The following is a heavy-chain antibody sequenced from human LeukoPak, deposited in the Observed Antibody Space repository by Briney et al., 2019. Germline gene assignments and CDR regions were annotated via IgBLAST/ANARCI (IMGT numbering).Heavy chain of an antibody. CDR3: YQLLSDY. CDR1: GYTFSTYD. D-gene: IGHD2-2*01. V-gene: IGHV1-8*03. CDR2: MNPNSGNT. Sequence: ASVKVSCKTSGYTFSTYDINWGRRAAGQGLEWMGWMNPNSGNTGFAQKFQGRATITRDTSITTAYMELSSLRSEDTAVYFPYQLLSDYWGQGTLVTVSS. J-gene: IGHJ4*02.